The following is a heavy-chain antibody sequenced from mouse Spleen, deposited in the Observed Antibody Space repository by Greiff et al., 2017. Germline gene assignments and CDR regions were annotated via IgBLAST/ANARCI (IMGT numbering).Heavy chain of an antibody. J-gene: IGHJ3*01. CDR3: ARQDYYGSGDAY. V-gene: IGHV5-15*01. CDR1: GFTFSDYG. CDR2: ISNLAYSI. D-gene: IGHD1-1*01. Sequence: EVQLVESGGGLVKPGGSLKLSCAASGFTFSDYGMAWVRQAPGKGPEWVAFISNLAYSIYYADTVTGRFTISRENAKNTLYLEMSSLRSEDTAMYYCARQDYYGSGDAYWGQGTLVTVSA.